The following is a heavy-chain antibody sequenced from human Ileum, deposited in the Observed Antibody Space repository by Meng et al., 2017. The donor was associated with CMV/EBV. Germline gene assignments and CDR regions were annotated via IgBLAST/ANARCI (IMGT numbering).Heavy chain of an antibody. CDR1: AYTFTGYY. J-gene: IGHJ4*02. CDR3: ARGGGASKLDY. CDR2: VNPNDGGT. V-gene: IGHV1-2*02. Sequence: CKASAYTFTGYYIHWVRQAPGQGLEWMGWVNPNDGGTNYAQKFQGRVTMTRDTSISTAYMELNSLTPDDTAVCYCARGGGASKLDYWGQGTLVTVSS. D-gene: IGHD1-26*01.